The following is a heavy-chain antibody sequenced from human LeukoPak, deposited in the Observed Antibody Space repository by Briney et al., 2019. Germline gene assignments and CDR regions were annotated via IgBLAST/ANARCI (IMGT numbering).Heavy chain of an antibody. CDR2: IKQDGSEK. Sequence: GGSLRLSCAASGFTFSSYWMSWVRQAPGKGLEWVANIKQDGSEKYYVDSVKGRFTISRDNAKNSLYLQMNSLRVEDTAVYFCARDRGWQQFDYWGQGTMVTVSS. J-gene: IGHJ4*02. V-gene: IGHV3-7*01. CDR1: GFTFSSYW. D-gene: IGHD5-24*01. CDR3: ARDRGWQQFDY.